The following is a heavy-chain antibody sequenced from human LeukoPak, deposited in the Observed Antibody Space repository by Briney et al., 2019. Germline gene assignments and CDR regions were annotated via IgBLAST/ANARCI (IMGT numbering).Heavy chain of an antibody. J-gene: IGHJ4*02. CDR3: ARRNSGYDSAYLDY. D-gene: IGHD5-12*01. Sequence: SETLSLTCTVSGGSISSYYWSWIRQPPGKGLEWIGYIYCSGSTNYNPSLKSRVTISVATSNNQFSLKLSSVTAADTAVYYCARRNSGYDSAYLDYWGQGTLVTVSS. CDR2: IYCSGST. CDR1: GGSISSYY. V-gene: IGHV4-59*01.